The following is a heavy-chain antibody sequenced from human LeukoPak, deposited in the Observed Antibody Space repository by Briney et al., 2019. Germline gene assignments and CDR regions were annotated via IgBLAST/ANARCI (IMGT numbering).Heavy chain of an antibody. CDR2: FDPEDGET. D-gene: IGHD3-22*01. CDR3: ARNYYDSSGYYIPTDY. J-gene: IGHJ4*02. CDR1: GYTLTELS. Sequence: ASVTVSCTVSGYTLTELSMHWVRQAPGKGLEWMGGFDPEDGETIYAQKFQGRVTMTEDTSTDTAYMELSSLRSEDTAVYYCARNYYDSSGYYIPTDYWGQGTLVTVSS. V-gene: IGHV1-24*01.